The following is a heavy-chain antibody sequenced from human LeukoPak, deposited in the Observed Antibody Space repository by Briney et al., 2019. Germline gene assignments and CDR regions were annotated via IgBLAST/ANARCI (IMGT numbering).Heavy chain of an antibody. D-gene: IGHD6-13*01. J-gene: IGHJ4*02. CDR2: IYYSGST. CDR1: GGSISSSSYY. CDR3: ARDLAAAGTRFDY. V-gene: IGHV4-39*07. Sequence: SETLSLTCTVSGGSISSSSYYWGWIRQPPGKGLEWIGSIYYSGSTYYNPSLKSRVTMSVDTSKNQFSLKLSSVTAADTAVYYCARDLAAAGTRFDYWGQGTLVTVSS.